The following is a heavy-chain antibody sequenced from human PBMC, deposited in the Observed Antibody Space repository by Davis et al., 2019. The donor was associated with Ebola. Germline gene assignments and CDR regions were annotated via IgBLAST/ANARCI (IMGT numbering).Heavy chain of an antibody. J-gene: IGHJ4*02. CDR2: IYPDDSDT. CDR3: ARHLDRLELDN. V-gene: IGHV5-51*01. D-gene: IGHD1-1*01. CDR1: GYTYTSYW. Sequence: PGGSLRLSCKASGYTYTSYWIGWVRQMPGKGLEWMGIIYPDDSDTRYSPSFQGQVTISADKSISTAYLQWSSLKASDTAMYYCARHLDRLELDNWGQGTLVTVSS.